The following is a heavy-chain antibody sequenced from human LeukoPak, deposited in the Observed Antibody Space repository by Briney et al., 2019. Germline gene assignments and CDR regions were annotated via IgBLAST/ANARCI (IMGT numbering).Heavy chain of an antibody. Sequence: SETLSLTCTVSGDSISSTIYYWAWIRQPPGKRLDWIGTIHYTGSTYYNPSLQSRLTMSVDTSRSQFSLELSSVTAADTAVYYCARRRPYSGGYYFDYWGQGTLVTVSS. V-gene: IGHV4-39*01. CDR2: IHYTGST. CDR3: ARRRPYSGGYYFDY. J-gene: IGHJ4*02. CDR1: GDSISSTIYY. D-gene: IGHD1-26*01.